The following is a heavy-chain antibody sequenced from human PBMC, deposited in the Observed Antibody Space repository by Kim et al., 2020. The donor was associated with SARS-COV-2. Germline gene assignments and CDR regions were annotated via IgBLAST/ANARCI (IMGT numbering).Heavy chain of an antibody. Sequence: GGSLRLSCAASGFTFSSYSINWVRQAPGKGLEWVAYITSSSSRIVYADSVKGRFTVSRDNGRKSLYLQMNSLRDEDTAVYYCARGGEGACGDASCREDDWGQGTLVTVSS. CDR3: ARGGEGACGDASCREDD. D-gene: IGHD1-26*01. V-gene: IGHV3-48*02. J-gene: IGHJ4*02. CDR1: GFTFSSYS. CDR2: ITSSSSRI.